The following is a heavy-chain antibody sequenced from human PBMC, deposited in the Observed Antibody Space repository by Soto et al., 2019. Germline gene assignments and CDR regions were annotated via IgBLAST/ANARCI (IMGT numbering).Heavy chain of an antibody. D-gene: IGHD5-18*01. Sequence: SETLSLTCTVSGGSISSYYWSWIRQPPGKGLEWIGYIYYSGSTNYNPSLKSRVTISVDTSKNQFSLKLSSVTAADTAVYYCARGIELDYWGQGTLVTVSS. CDR1: GGSISSYY. CDR2: IYYSGST. CDR3: ARGIELDY. J-gene: IGHJ4*02. V-gene: IGHV4-59*01.